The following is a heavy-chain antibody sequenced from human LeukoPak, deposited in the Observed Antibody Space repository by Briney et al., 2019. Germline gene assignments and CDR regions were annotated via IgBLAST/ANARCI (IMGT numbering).Heavy chain of an antibody. V-gene: IGHV1-69*01. CDR1: GGTFSSYA. J-gene: IGHJ4*02. CDR3: ARGGRITMVRGVILNYFDY. CDR2: IIPIFGTA. Sequence: ASVKVSCKASGGTFSSYAISWVRQAPGQGLEWMGGIIPIFGTANYAQKFQGRVTITADESTSTAYMELSSLRSEDTAVYYCARGGRITMVRGVILNYFDYWGQGTLVTVSS. D-gene: IGHD3-10*01.